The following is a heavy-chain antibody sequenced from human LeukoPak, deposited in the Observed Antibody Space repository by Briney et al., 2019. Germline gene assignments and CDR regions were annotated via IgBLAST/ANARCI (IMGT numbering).Heavy chain of an antibody. CDR3: ARAKPDMVRGVITVAGAFDI. D-gene: IGHD3-10*01. V-gene: IGHV1-8*03. CDR1: GYTFTSYD. J-gene: IGHJ3*02. Sequence: ASVKVSCKASGYTFTSYDINWVRQATGQGLEWMGWMNPNSGNTGYAQKFQGRVTITRNTSISTAYMKLSSLRSEDTAVYYCARAKPDMVRGVITVAGAFDIWGQGTMVTVSS. CDR2: MNPNSGNT.